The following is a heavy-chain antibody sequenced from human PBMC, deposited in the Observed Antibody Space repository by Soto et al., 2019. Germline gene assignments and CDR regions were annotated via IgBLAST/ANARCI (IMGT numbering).Heavy chain of an antibody. CDR3: ARVDDILTGDPFDP. CDR1: GYTFTSYA. CDR2: INAGNGNR. V-gene: IGHV1-3*01. J-gene: IGHJ5*02. D-gene: IGHD3-9*01. Sequence: ASVKVSCKASGYTFTSYAMHWVRQAPGQRLEWMGWINAGNGNRKYSQKFQGRVTITRDTSASTAYMELSSLRSEDTAVYYCARVDDILTGDPFDPWGQGTLVTVSS.